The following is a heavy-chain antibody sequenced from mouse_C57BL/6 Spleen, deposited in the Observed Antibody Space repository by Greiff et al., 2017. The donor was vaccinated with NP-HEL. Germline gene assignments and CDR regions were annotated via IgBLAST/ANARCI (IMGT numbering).Heavy chain of an antibody. V-gene: IGHV1-22*01. CDR1: GYTFTDYN. CDR3: ARSNYYGSSYYYAMDY. D-gene: IGHD1-1*01. J-gene: IGHJ4*01. CDR2: INPNNGGT. Sequence: EVHLVESGPELVKPGASVKMSCKASGYTFTDYNMHWVKQSHGKSLEWIGYINPNNGGTSYNQKFKGKATLTVNKSSSTAYMELRSLTSEDSAVYYCARSNYYGSSYYYAMDYWGQGTSVTVSS.